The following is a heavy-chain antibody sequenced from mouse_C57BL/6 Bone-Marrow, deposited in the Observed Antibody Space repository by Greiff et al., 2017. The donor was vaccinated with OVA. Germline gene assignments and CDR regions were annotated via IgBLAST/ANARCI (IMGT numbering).Heavy chain of an antibody. J-gene: IGHJ1*03. V-gene: IGHV1-19*01. CDR1: GYTFTDYY. CDR2: INPYNGGT. Sequence: EVMLVESGPVLVKPGASVKMSCKASGYTFTDYYMNWVKQSHGKSLEWIGVINPYNGGTSYNQKFKGKATLTVDKSSSTAYMELNSLTSEDSAVYYCARRLLWYFDVWGTGTTVTVSS. CDR3: ARRLLWYFDV. D-gene: IGHD2-3*01.